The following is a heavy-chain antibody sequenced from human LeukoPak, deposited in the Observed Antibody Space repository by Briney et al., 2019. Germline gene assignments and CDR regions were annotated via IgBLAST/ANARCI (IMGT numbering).Heavy chain of an antibody. CDR3: ARPSTVTPTYYYYYGMDV. D-gene: IGHD4-4*01. J-gene: IGHJ6*02. V-gene: IGHV1-69*13. CDR1: GGTFSSYA. CDR2: IIPIFGTA. Sequence: SVKVSCKASGGTFSSYAISWVRQAPGQRLEWMGGIIPIFGTANYAQKFQGRVTITADESTSTAYMELSSLRSEDTAVYYCARPSTVTPTYYYYYGMDVWGQGTTVTVSS.